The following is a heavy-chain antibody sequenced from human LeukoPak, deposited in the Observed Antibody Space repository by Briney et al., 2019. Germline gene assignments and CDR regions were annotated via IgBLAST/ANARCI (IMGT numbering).Heavy chain of an antibody. V-gene: IGHV4-59*12. D-gene: IGHD2-21*02. CDR1: GGSISSYY. CDR3: ARDRAVGGDRLLFDY. Sequence: SETLSLTCTVSGGSISSYYWSWIRQPPGKGLEWIGYVYYSGSTNSNPSLKSRVTISVDTSKNQVSLKLSSVTAADTAVYYCARDRAVGGDRLLFDYWGQGTLVTVSS. CDR2: VYYSGST. J-gene: IGHJ4*02.